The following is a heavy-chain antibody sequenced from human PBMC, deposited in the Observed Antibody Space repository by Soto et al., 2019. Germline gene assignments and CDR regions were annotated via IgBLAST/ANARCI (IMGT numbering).Heavy chain of an antibody. CDR2: VFYTGGT. CDR3: ARVFSSGSGWMYYFDF. Sequence: QVQLQESGPGLVKPSETLSLTCTVSSDSIAGENWWSWVRQPPGLGLEWIGEVFYTGGTNYNPSLKSRVTMDVDKSKNQFSLKLIPATAADTAVYYCARVFSSGSGWMYYFDFWGQGTLVSVSS. J-gene: IGHJ4*02. D-gene: IGHD6-19*01. V-gene: IGHV4-4*02. CDR1: SDSIAGENW.